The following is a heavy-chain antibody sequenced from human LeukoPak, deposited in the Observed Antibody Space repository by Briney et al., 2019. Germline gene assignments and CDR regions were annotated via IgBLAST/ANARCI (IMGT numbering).Heavy chain of an antibody. V-gene: IGHV3-53*01. CDR2: IYSGGTS. CDR1: EFTVSSNY. J-gene: IGHJ6*02. CDR3: TAQEPHLLGYYYYDGMDV. D-gene: IGHD1-26*01. Sequence: GGSLRLSCAASEFTVSSNYMNWVRQAPGKGLEWVSIIYSGGTSYYAASVKGGFTISRDNSKNTLLLQMNRLRADDTALYYWTAQEPHLLGYYYYDGMDVWGQGTTVTAAS.